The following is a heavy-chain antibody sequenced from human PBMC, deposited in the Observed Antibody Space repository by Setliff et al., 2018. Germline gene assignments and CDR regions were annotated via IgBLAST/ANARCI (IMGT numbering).Heavy chain of an antibody. D-gene: IGHD2-21*01. Sequence: GGSLRLSCAASGLTFNSYAISWVRQAPGKGLEWVSTVSVSGDNTYYTDSVKGRFTVFRDSSKNTLYLQMSSLRPDDAALYYCARDLFRNSGGLYPWGQGTPVTVSS. CDR1: GLTFNSYA. V-gene: IGHV3-23*01. J-gene: IGHJ5*02. CDR2: VSVSGDNT. CDR3: ARDLFRNSGGLYP.